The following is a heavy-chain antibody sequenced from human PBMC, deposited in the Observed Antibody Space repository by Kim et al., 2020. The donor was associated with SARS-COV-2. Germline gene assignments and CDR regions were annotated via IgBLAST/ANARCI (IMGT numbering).Heavy chain of an antibody. Sequence: GGSLRLSCAASGFSISTSWMHWVRQVPGKGLLWLTRIKGDGSGATYADPVKGRFTVFRDNAKNMVYLQIDSLRDEDTALYYCARDFHIAAVDYWGQGTLVSVSS. V-gene: IGHV3-74*03. D-gene: IGHD6-13*01. J-gene: IGHJ4*02. CDR1: GFSISTSW. CDR2: IKGDGSGA. CDR3: ARDFHIAAVDY.